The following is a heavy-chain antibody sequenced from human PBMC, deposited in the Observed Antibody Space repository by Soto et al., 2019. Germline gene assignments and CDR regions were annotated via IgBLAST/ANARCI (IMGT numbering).Heavy chain of an antibody. Sequence: LSLTCAVYGGSFSGYYWSWIRQPPGKGLEWIGEINHSGSTNYNPSLKSRVTISVDTPKNQFSLKLSSVTAADTAVYYCARGKAGTRGGYYYYGMDVWGQGTTVTVSS. D-gene: IGHD1-1*01. CDR1: GGSFSGYY. V-gene: IGHV4-34*01. J-gene: IGHJ6*02. CDR2: INHSGST. CDR3: ARGKAGTRGGYYYYGMDV.